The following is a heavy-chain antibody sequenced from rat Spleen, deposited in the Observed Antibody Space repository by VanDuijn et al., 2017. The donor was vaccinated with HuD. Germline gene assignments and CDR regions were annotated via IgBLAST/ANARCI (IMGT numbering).Heavy chain of an antibody. Sequence: EVQLQESGPGLVKPSQSLSLTCSVTGYSITNTYRWNWIRKFPGNKLEWMGYINSAGSTNYNPSLQSRISITRDRSKNQFFLQVDSVTTEDTATYYCARSDGTHYYLPFADWGQGTLVTVSS. CDR3: ARSDGTHYYLPFAD. D-gene: IGHD1-1*01. CDR2: INSAGST. CDR1: GYSITNTYR. J-gene: IGHJ3*01. V-gene: IGHV3-3*01.